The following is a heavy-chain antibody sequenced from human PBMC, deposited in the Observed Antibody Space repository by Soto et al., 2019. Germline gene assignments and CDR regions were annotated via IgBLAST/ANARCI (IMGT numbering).Heavy chain of an antibody. V-gene: IGHV3-9*01. Sequence: PGGYLRLSCAASGFTFDDYAMHWVRQAPGKGLEWVSGISWNSGSIGYADSVKGRFTISRDNAKNSLYLQMNSLRAEDTALYYCAKDMVAIFGVVAYDAFDIWGQGTMVTVSS. D-gene: IGHD3-3*01. CDR2: ISWNSGSI. CDR3: AKDMVAIFGVVAYDAFDI. J-gene: IGHJ3*02. CDR1: GFTFDDYA.